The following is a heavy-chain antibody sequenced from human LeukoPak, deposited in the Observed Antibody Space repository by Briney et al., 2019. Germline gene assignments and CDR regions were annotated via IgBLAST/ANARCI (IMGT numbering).Heavy chain of an antibody. Sequence: SETLSLTCTVSGGSISSSSYYWGWIRQPPGKGLEWIGSIYYSESTYYNPSLKSRVTISVDTSKNQFSLKLSSVTAADTAVYYCARHHTDYYYYGMDVWGQGTTVTVSS. CDR3: ARHHTDYYYYGMDV. J-gene: IGHJ6*02. CDR1: GGSISSSSYY. CDR2: IYYSEST. V-gene: IGHV4-39*01.